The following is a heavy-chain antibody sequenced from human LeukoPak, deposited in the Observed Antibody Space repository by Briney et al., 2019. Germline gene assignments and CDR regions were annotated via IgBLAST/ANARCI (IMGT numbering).Heavy chain of an antibody. CDR3: ATSYASGSYIDGGFDY. J-gene: IGHJ4*02. V-gene: IGHV5-51*01. CDR2: IYPGDSDT. CDR1: GYSFITYW. D-gene: IGHD3-10*01. Sequence: GESLKISCKGSGYSFITYWIGWVRQMPGKGLEWMGIIYPGDSDTRYSPSFQGQVTISADKSISPAYLQWSSLKASDNAMYYCATSYASGSYIDGGFDYWGQGTLVTVSS.